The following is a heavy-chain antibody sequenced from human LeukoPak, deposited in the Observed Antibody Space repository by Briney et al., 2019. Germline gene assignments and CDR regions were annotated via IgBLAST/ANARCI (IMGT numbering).Heavy chain of an antibody. CDR1: GGSISSGDHY. Sequence: IPSETLSLTCTVSGGSISSGDHYWSWIRQPPGKGLEWIGYIYYSGSTYYNPSLKSRVTISVDTSKNQFSLKLSSVTAADTAVYYCARDSGSYYGYWGQGTLVTVSS. V-gene: IGHV4-30-4*08. J-gene: IGHJ4*02. D-gene: IGHD1-26*01. CDR2: IYYSGST. CDR3: ARDSGSYYGY.